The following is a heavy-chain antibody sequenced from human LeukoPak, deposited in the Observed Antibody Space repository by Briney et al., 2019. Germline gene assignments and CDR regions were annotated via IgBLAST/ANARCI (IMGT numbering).Heavy chain of an antibody. D-gene: IGHD2-15*01. CDR3: ARDLGGGSPG. CDR1: GGSINSYY. J-gene: IGHJ4*02. V-gene: IGHV4-4*07. Sequence: ASETLSLTCTVSGGSINSYYWSWIRQPARKGLEWLGLIYTSGRINYNSSLKSRLTISVDTSKNQFSLELRSVTAADTAVYYCARDLGGGSPGWGQGTLVTVSS. CDR2: IYTSGRI.